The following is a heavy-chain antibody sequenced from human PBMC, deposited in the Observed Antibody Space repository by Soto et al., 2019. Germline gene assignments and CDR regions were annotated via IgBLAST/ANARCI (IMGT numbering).Heavy chain of an antibody. CDR2: IYGNGGGT. Sequence: GVLRLSCAGSGFTFSTYSMNWVRQAPGKGLEWVSGIYGNGGGTFYADSVKGRFTISRDNSKNTLYLQMNSLRAEDTAVYYCARGVGSGTYYNQYNWFDPWGQGTLVTVPQ. J-gene: IGHJ5*02. CDR3: ARGVGSGTYYNQYNWFDP. D-gene: IGHD3-10*01. CDR1: GFTFSTYS. V-gene: IGHV3-23*01.